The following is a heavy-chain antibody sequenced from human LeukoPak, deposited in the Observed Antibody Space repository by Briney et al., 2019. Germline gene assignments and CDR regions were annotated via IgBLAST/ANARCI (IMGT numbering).Heavy chain of an antibody. CDR2: INTNTGNP. CDR3: ARDNRGYYYYGMDV. J-gene: IGHJ6*02. Sequence: ASVKVSCKASGYTFTSYAMNWVRQAPGQGLEWMGWINTNTGNPTYAQGCTGRFVFSLDTSVSTAYLQISSLKAEDTAVYYCARDNRGYYYYGMDVWGQGTTVTVSS. CDR1: GYTFTSYA. V-gene: IGHV7-4-1*02.